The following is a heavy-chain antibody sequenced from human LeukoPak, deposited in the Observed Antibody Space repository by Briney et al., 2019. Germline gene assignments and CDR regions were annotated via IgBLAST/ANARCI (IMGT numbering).Heavy chain of an antibody. CDR3: AKDLDYYGSGSSSFDY. Sequence: PGGSLRLSCAASGFTFSSYAIHWVRQAPGKGLEWVAFIRYDGVHKDYADSVKGRFTISRDNSKNTLYLQMNSLRAEDTAVYYCAKDLDYYGSGSSSFDYWGQGTLVTVSS. J-gene: IGHJ4*02. V-gene: IGHV3-30*02. CDR1: GFTFSSYA. D-gene: IGHD3-10*01. CDR2: IRYDGVHK.